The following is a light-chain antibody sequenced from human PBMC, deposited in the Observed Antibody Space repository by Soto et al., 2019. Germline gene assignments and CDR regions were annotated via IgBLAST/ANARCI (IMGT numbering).Light chain of an antibody. V-gene: IGKV3-20*01. CDR2: GAS. Sequence: EIVLTQSPGTLSLSPGERATLSCRASHSISSSYLAWYQQKPGQAPMLLIYGASSRATGISDRFSGSGSGTDFTLTISRLEPDDFAVYYCQQYGSSPPITFGQGTRLEIK. CDR1: HSISSSY. CDR3: QQYGSSPPIT. J-gene: IGKJ5*01.